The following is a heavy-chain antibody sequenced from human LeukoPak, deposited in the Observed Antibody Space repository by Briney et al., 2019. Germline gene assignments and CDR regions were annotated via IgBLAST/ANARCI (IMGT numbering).Heavy chain of an antibody. Sequence: ASVKLSCKASGGTFSSYAISWVRQAPGQGLEWMGGFIPIFGTANYAQKFQGRVTITADESTSTAYMELSSLRSEDTAVYYCAREKSYGDYRSNAFDIWGQGTMVTVSS. CDR1: GGTFSSYA. CDR3: AREKSYGDYRSNAFDI. V-gene: IGHV1-69*13. CDR2: FIPIFGTA. J-gene: IGHJ3*02. D-gene: IGHD4-17*01.